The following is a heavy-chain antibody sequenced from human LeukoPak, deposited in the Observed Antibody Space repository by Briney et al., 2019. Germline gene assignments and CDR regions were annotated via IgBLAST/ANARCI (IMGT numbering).Heavy chain of an antibody. V-gene: IGHV1-46*01. CDR1: GYTFTSYY. Sequence: ASVKVSCKASGYTFTSYYMHWVRQAPGQGLEWMGLINPTGGSTGYAQKFQGRVTMTRDMSTSTDYMELSSLRSEDTAIYYCARDNSVGDNAWWFDPWGQGTMVTVSS. J-gene: IGHJ3*01. D-gene: IGHD2-15*01. CDR3: ARDNSVGDNAWWFDP. CDR2: INPTGGST.